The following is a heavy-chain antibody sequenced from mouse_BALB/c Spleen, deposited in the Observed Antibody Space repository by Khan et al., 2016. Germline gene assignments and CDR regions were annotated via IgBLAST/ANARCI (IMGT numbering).Heavy chain of an antibody. CDR1: GFSLTSYG. CDR2: IWSGGST. D-gene: IGHD1-1*01. J-gene: IGHJ2*01. Sequence: QMQLEESGPGLVQPSQSLSITCTVSGFSLTSYGVHWVRQTPGKGLEWLGVIWSGGSTDYNAAFISRLSISKDNSKSQVFFKMNSLQANDTAIYYCARNPYGSTYFDYWGQGTTLTVSS. CDR3: ARNPYGSTYFDY. V-gene: IGHV2-2*02.